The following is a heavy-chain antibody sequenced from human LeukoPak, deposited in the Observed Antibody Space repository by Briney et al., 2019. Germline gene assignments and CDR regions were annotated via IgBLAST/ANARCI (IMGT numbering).Heavy chain of an antibody. Sequence: GSLRLSCAASRFTLSTYWMSWVRQAPGKGLEWVAHIKQDGSQEYYVDSVKGRFTISRDSAKNSLYLQMNSLRAEDTAVYYCARGVPYDSWSGPHYSDYWGQGTLVTVSS. CDR1: RFTLSTYW. D-gene: IGHD3-3*01. CDR2: IKQDGSQE. CDR3: ARGVPYDSWSGPHYSDY. V-gene: IGHV3-7*01. J-gene: IGHJ4*02.